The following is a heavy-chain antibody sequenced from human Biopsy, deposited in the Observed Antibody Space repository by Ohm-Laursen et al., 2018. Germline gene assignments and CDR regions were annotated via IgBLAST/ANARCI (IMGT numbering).Heavy chain of an antibody. CDR1: GFTFSSYG. Sequence: SLRLSCAASGFTFSSYGMHWVRQAPGKGLEWVAAIWYDGSNKNYADSVKGRFTISRDNSKNTLYLQMKSLGGEDTAVYYCAKCMTGGSNYYFHHCGQGTLVTVSS. J-gene: IGHJ4*02. CDR2: IWYDGSNK. CDR3: AKCMTGGSNYYFHH. V-gene: IGHV3-33*06. D-gene: IGHD2-8*01.